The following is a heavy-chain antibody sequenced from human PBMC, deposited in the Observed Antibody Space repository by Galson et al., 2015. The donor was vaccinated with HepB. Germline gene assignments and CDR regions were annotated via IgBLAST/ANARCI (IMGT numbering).Heavy chain of an antibody. V-gene: IGHV3-66*01. CDR1: GFTVSSNY. D-gene: IGHD3-16*02. J-gene: IGHJ4*02. Sequence: SLRLSCAASGFTVSSNYMSWVRQAPGKGLEWVSVIYSGGSTYYADPVKGRFTISRDNSKNTLYLQMNSLRAEDTAVYYCARDWGSYRYFFGWGQGTLVTVSS. CDR2: IYSGGST. CDR3: ARDWGSYRYFFG.